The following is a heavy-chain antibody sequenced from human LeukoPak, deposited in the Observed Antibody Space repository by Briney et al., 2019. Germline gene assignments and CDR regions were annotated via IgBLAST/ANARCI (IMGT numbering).Heavy chain of an antibody. J-gene: IGHJ4*02. CDR2: IKPDGSEA. D-gene: IGHD6-25*01. CDR1: GFTLSNSW. Sequence: GGSLGISCVVSGFTLSNSWMSWARQAPGKGLEWVANIKPDGSEAYYVDSVRGRFTISRDNAKKSLSLQMSSLRGEDTAVCYCTTSGGAFWGQGIRVTVSS. V-gene: IGHV3-7*02. CDR3: TTSGGAF.